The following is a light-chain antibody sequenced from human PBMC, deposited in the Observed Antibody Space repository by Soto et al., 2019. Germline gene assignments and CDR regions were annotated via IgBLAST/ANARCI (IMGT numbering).Light chain of an antibody. J-gene: IGKJ5*01. V-gene: IGKV1-39*01. CDR1: QSITTY. CDR2: AAA. Sequence: DIQMTQSPSSLSASVGDRVTITCRASQSITTYLNWYQQTSGEAPKLLIYAAARLQTGVPSRFSGSGSGTDFTLTISSLQPEDFATYYCQQSYKTPHTFGQGTRLEI. CDR3: QQSYKTPHT.